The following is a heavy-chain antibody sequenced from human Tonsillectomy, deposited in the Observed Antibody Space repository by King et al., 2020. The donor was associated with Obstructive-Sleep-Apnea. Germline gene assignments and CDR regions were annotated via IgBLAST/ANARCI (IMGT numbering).Heavy chain of an antibody. CDR3: ASDPDCFSCSCEASVFDY. Sequence: VQLQQWGAGLLKPSETLSLTCAVYGGSFSGYYWSWIRQPPGKGLEWIAEINHSGDTNYNPSLKSRLTISKDTSKKQFSLKLNSVTAADTAVYYCASDPDCFSCSCEASVFDYWGQGTLVTGSS. V-gene: IGHV4-34*01. J-gene: IGHJ4*02. CDR1: GGSFSGYY. CDR2: INHSGDT. D-gene: IGHD2-2*01.